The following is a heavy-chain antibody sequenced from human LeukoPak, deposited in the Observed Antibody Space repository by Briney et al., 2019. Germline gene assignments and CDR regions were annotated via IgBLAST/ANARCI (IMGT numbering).Heavy chain of an antibody. V-gene: IGHV4-34*01. J-gene: IGHJ5*02. CDR1: GGSFSGYY. D-gene: IGHD6-13*01. Sequence: SETLSLTCAVYGGSFSGYYWSWIRQPPGKGLEWIGEINHSGSTNYNPSLKSRVTISIDTSKNQFSPKLSSVTAADTAVYYCARPRGIAAAAWFDPWGQGTLVTVSS. CDR3: ARPRGIAAAAWFDP. CDR2: INHSGST.